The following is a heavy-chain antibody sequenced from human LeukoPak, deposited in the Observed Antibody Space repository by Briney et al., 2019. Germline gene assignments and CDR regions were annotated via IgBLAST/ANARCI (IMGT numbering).Heavy chain of an antibody. D-gene: IGHD3-10*01. J-gene: IGHJ4*02. Sequence: GGSLRLSCAASGFTFSNDAMTWVRQAPGKGLEWVSGITGNSGSTFYADSVKGRFTISRDNSKNTLYLQMNSLRAEDTAVYYCAPELRYYFDYWGQGTLVTVSS. CDR2: ITGNSGST. CDR3: APELRYYFDY. V-gene: IGHV3-23*01. CDR1: GFTFSNDA.